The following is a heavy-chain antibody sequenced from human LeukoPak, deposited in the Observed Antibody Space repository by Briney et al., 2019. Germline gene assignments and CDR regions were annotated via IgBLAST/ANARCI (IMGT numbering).Heavy chain of an antibody. CDR1: GGSFSGYY. Sequence: PSETLSLTCAVYGGSFSGYYWSWIRQPPGKGLEWIGEINHSGSTNYNPSLKSRVTISVDTSKNQFSLKLSSVTAADTAVYYCARVDLYDFRFDYWGQGTLVTVSS. V-gene: IGHV4-34*01. CDR3: ARVDLYDFRFDY. CDR2: INHSGST. D-gene: IGHD5/OR15-5a*01. J-gene: IGHJ4*02.